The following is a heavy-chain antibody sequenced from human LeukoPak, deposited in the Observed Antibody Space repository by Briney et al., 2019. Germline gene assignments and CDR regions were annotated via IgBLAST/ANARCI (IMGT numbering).Heavy chain of an antibody. V-gene: IGHV4-59*01. CDR3: ARDRGPFGY. Sequence: SETLFLTCTVSGGSISSYYWSWIRQPPGKGLEWIGYIYYSGNTNYNPSLQSRVTISVDTSKNQFSLKLSSVSAADTAVYYCARDRGPFGYWGQGTLVTVSS. D-gene: IGHD3-10*01. CDR1: GGSISSYY. J-gene: IGHJ4*02. CDR2: IYYSGNT.